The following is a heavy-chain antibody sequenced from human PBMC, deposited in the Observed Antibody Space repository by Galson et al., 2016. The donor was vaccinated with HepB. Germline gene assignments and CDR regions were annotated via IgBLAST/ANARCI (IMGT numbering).Heavy chain of an antibody. CDR2: ISGSGGST. D-gene: IGHD6-13*01. Sequence: SLRLSCAASGFTFSSYAMSWVRQAPGKGLEWVSAISGSGGSTYYADSVKGRFTISRDNSKNTLYLQMNSLRAEDTAVYYCAKDRGSSWYSYYYYGMDVWGQGTTVTVSS. V-gene: IGHV3-23*01. CDR3: AKDRGSSWYSYYYYGMDV. CDR1: GFTFSSYA. J-gene: IGHJ6*02.